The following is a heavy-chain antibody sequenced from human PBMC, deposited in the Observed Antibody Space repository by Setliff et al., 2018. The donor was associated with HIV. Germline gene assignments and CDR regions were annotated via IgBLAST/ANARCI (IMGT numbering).Heavy chain of an antibody. CDR1: GYSISGGYY. V-gene: IGHV4-38-2*01. CDR3: ACGAAAGTDYYYYYYMDV. J-gene: IGHJ6*03. D-gene: IGHD6-13*01. Sequence: TLSLTCAVSGYSISGGYYWGWIRQPPGKGLEWIGSIYYSGSTYYNPSLKSRVTISVDTSKNQFSLKLSSVTAADTAVYYCACGAAAGTDYYYYYYMDVWGKGTTVTVSS. CDR2: IYYSGST.